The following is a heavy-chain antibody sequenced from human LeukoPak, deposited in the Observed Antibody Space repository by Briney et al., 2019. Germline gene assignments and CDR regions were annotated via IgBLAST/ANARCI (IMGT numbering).Heavy chain of an antibody. CDR3: ARNAELRLFHYYYYMDV. Sequence: PSETLSLTCAVYGGSFSGYYWSWIRQPPGKGLEWIGEINHSGSTNYNPSLKSRVAISVDTSKNQFSLKLSSVTAADTAVYYCARNAELRLFHYYYYMDVWGKGTTVTVSS. CDR2: INHSGST. J-gene: IGHJ6*03. V-gene: IGHV4-34*01. D-gene: IGHD1-7*01. CDR1: GGSFSGYY.